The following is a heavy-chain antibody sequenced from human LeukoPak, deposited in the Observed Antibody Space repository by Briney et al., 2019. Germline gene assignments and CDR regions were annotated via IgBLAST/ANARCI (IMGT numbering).Heavy chain of an antibody. V-gene: IGHV3-48*01. D-gene: IGHD1-1*01. Sequence: PGGSLRLSCAASGFTFSSYSMNWVRQAPGKGLEWVSYISSSSSTIYYADSVKGRFTISRDNAKNSLYLQMNSLRAEDTAVYYCAREDRVWNGRWAFDYWGQGTLVTVSS. CDR2: ISSSSSTI. CDR1: GFTFSSYS. J-gene: IGHJ4*02. CDR3: AREDRVWNGRWAFDY.